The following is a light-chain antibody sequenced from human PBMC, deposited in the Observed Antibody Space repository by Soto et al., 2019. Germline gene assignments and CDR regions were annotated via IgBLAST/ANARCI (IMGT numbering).Light chain of an antibody. Sequence: EIVLTQSPGTLSLSPGERATLSCRASQYVSTTFFAWYQQKPGQAPRLLIYGTSNRATGIPDRFSGSGSGTDFTLTISRPEPEDFAVYYCQQYVSSPLTFGGGTRMEIK. J-gene: IGKJ4*01. CDR1: QYVSTTF. V-gene: IGKV3-20*01. CDR2: GTS. CDR3: QQYVSSPLT.